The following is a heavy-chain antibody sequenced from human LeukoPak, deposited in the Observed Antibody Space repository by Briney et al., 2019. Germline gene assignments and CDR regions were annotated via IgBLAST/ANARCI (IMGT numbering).Heavy chain of an antibody. V-gene: IGHV3-30*04. CDR1: GFTFSGYA. CDR3: ARAPADYADYYFDY. CDR2: ISYEGSNK. Sequence: GRSLRLSCAASGFTFSGYAMHWVRQAPGKGLEWVAVISYEGSNKDYADSVKGRSTISRDNSKNTLFLQMNSLRAEDTAVYYCARAPADYADYYFDYWGQGTLVTVSS. J-gene: IGHJ4*02. D-gene: IGHD4-17*01.